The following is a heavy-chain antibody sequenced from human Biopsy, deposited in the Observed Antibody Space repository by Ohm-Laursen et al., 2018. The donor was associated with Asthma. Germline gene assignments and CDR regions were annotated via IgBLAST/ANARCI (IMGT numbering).Heavy chain of an antibody. Sequence: GASVKVSCNTSGYTFNSAGITWVRQAPGQGLEWMGWTSVYNGNTKVAQKLQDRVTMITDTSTSTAYMELRSLRSDDTAVYFCARAVDYSHYYGIDVWGQGTTVTVS. CDR1: GYTFNSAG. CDR2: TSVYNGNT. D-gene: IGHD3-10*01. V-gene: IGHV1-18*01. J-gene: IGHJ6*02. CDR3: ARAVDYSHYYGIDV.